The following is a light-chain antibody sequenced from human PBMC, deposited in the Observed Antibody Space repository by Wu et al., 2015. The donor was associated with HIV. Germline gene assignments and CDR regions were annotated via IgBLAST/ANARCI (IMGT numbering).Light chain of an antibody. V-gene: IGKV1-39*01. Sequence: DIQLTQSPSFLSASVGDRVTITCRVSQGIDFYLAWYQQKSGEAPQLLVYAASSLQSGVPSRFSGSGSGTDFTLTISSLQLEDFATYYCQQSYSTLFTFGPGTKVDIK. CDR2: AAS. CDR1: QGIDFY. J-gene: IGKJ3*01. CDR3: QQSYSTLFT.